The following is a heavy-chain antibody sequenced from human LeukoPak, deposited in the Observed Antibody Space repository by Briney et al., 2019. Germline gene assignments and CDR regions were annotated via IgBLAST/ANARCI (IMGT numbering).Heavy chain of an antibody. CDR2: INHSGST. CDR1: GGSFSGYY. V-gene: IGHV4-34*01. J-gene: IGHJ4*02. Sequence: PSETLSLTCAVYGGSFSGYYWSWIRQHPGKGQEWIGEINHSGSTNYNPSLKSRVTISVDTSKNQFSLKLSSVTAADTAVYYCARRIVGARSSFDYWGQGTLVTVSS. D-gene: IGHD1-26*01. CDR3: ARRIVGARSSFDY.